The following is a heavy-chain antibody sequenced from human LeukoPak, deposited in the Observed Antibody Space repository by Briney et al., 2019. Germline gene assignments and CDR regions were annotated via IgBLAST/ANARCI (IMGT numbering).Heavy chain of an antibody. J-gene: IGHJ4*02. V-gene: IGHV3-7*03. CDR3: AKDRYGVGATYFDY. Sequence: GGSLRLSCAASGFTFSTYWMTWVRQAPGKGLEWVANINQGGSETYYVDSVKGRFTISRDNAKNSLYLQMNSLRAEDTAVYYCAKDRYGVGATYFDYWGQGTLVTVSS. CDR1: GFTFSTYW. D-gene: IGHD1-26*01. CDR2: INQGGSET.